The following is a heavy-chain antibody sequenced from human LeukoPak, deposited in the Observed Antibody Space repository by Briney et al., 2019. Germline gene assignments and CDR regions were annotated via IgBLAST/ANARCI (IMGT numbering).Heavy chain of an antibody. D-gene: IGHD6-13*01. CDR3: ASAASHRIAAGGDF. Sequence: GGSLRLSCAASGFTFSTYWMHWVRQAPGKGLVWVSRINGDGGSRNYADSVKGRFTIYRDNARNTLYLQMNSVRVEDTAVYYCASAASHRIAAGGDFWGQGTLVTVSS. V-gene: IGHV3-74*01. CDR2: INGDGGSR. J-gene: IGHJ4*02. CDR1: GFTFSTYW.